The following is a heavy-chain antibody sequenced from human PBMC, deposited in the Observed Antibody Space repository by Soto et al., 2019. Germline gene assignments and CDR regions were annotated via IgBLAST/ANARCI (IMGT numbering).Heavy chain of an antibody. Sequence: PSETLSLTCTVSGGSISSYDWSWIRQAPGKKLEWIGYMYSSGATNYNPSLKSRVTMSRDTSKNQFSLKLSSVTAADTAVYYCARGPGIWGQGTLVTVSS. CDR3: ARGPGI. J-gene: IGHJ4*02. CDR1: GGSISSYD. CDR2: MYSSGAT. V-gene: IGHV4-59*12.